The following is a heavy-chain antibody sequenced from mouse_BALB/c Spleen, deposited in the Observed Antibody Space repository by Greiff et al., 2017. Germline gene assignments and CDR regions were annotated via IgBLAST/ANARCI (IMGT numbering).Heavy chain of an antibody. Sequence: DVMLVESGGGLVKPGGSLKLSCAASGFAFSSYDMSWVRQTPEKRLEWVAYISSGGGSTYYPDTVKGRFTISRDNAKNTLYLQMSSLKSEDTAMYYCARGSTMITTWFAYWGQGTLVTVSA. V-gene: IGHV5-12-1*01. CDR1: GFAFSSYD. D-gene: IGHD2-4*01. CDR3: ARGSTMITTWFAY. J-gene: IGHJ3*01. CDR2: ISSGGGST.